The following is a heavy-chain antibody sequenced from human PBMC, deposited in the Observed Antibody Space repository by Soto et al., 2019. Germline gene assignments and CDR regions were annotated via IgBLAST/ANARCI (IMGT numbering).Heavy chain of an antibody. CDR2: TIPALGKT. D-gene: IGHD3-10*01. CDR3: ARGPFRPSAMDV. V-gene: IGHV1-69*10. CDR1: GDNFKKNV. Sequence: EKRGKASVKVSCKTSGDNFKKNVFTWVRQAPGQGLEWMGGTIPALGKTHYIEKFQGRVTITVDDATRTVYMEVRDLTAEDTAIYYCARGPFRPSAMDVWGQGTTVTVSS. J-gene: IGHJ6*02.